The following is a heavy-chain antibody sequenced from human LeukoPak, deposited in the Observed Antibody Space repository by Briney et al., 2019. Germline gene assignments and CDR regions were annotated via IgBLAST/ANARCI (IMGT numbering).Heavy chain of an antibody. CDR2: ISSSSSYI. D-gene: IGHD3-16*01. CDR1: GFTFSSYG. CDR3: ASDLDYTTDAFDI. J-gene: IGHJ3*02. Sequence: PGGSLRLSCAASGFTFSSYGMSWVRQAPGKGLVWVSSISSSSSYIYYADSVKGRFSISRDNAKNSLYLQKKSLRAQNTAVYYCASDLDYTTDAFDIWGQVTMVTVSS. V-gene: IGHV3-21*01.